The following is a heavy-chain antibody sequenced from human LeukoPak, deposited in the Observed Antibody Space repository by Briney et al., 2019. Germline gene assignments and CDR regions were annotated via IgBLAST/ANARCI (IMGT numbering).Heavy chain of an antibody. J-gene: IGHJ4*02. D-gene: IGHD6-19*01. CDR2: ISAYNGNT. CDR1: GYTFTNYG. Sequence: ASVKVSCKASGYTFTNYGIGLVRQAPGQGLGWMGWISAYNGNTHYAQNLQGRVTMTTDTSTSTAYMELRSLRFDDTGVYSCARGGSGWSRDSWGQGTLVTVSS. V-gene: IGHV1-18*01. CDR3: ARGGSGWSRDS.